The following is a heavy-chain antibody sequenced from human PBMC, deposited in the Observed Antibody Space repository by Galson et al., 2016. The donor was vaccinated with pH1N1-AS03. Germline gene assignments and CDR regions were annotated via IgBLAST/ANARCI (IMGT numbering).Heavy chain of an antibody. CDR1: GFTFTDFA. CDR3: AKEGIYNREGFGGS. CDR2: VSTNGGRT. Sequence: SLRLSCATSGFTFTDFAVSWVRQAPGKGLEWVSGVSTNGGRTFHSDSVKGRFTISRDNSKNTLYLQMKSLRVEDAAVYYCAKEGIYNREGFGGSWGQGTLVAVSS. D-gene: IGHD3-10*01. V-gene: IGHV3-23*01. J-gene: IGHJ5*02.